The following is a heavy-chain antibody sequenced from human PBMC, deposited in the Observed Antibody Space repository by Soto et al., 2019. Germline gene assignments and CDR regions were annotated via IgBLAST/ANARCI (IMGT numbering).Heavy chain of an antibody. D-gene: IGHD3-16*01. V-gene: IGHV2-5*02. J-gene: IGHJ5*02. CDR3: AHIPNYYQYDWFDP. Sequence: QITLKESGPTLVKPTQTLTLTCTFSGFSLTTRGVGVGWIRQPPGKALECLALIYWDDDKRYSPSLQSRLSITKDTSKXQVVLTMTXVXPXDTATYYCAHIPNYYQYDWFDPWGQGTLVSVSS. CDR1: GFSLTTRGVG. CDR2: IYWDDDK.